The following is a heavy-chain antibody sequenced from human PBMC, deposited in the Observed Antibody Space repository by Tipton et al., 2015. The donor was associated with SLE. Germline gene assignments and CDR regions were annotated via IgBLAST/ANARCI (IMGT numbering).Heavy chain of an antibody. D-gene: IGHD1-1*01. CDR2: MNPNSGNT. V-gene: IGHV1-8*02. CDR1: GYTFNNYD. Sequence: QLVQSGAEVKKPGASVMVSCKASGYTFNNYDINWVRQATGQGLEWMGWMNPNSGNTGYAQTFQGRVTVTRNTSISTAYMELSSLISDDTATYFCARLGTTDYWGQGALVTVSS. J-gene: IGHJ4*02. CDR3: ARLGTTDY.